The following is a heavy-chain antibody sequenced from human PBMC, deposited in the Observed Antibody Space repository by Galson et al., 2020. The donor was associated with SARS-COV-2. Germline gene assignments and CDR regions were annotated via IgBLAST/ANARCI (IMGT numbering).Heavy chain of an antibody. CDR3: ARDKSEGITIFGVVIINYYMDV. CDR2: INPSGGST. CDR1: GYTFTSYY. D-gene: IGHD3-3*01. V-gene: IGHV1-46*01. J-gene: IGHJ6*03. Sequence: ASVKVSCKASGYTFTSYYMHWVRQAPGQGLEWMGIINPSGGSTSYAQKFQGRVTMTRDTSTSTVYMELSSLRSEDTAVYYCARDKSEGITIFGVVIINYYMDVWGKGTTVTVSS.